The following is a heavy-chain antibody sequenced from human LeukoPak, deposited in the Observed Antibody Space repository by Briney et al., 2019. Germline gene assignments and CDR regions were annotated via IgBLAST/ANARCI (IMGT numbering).Heavy chain of an antibody. CDR3: AAADYGDYEFDY. CDR2: IIPIFGTA. V-gene: IGHV1-69*13. D-gene: IGHD4-17*01. Sequence: SVTVSCKASGGTFSSYAISWVRQAPGQGLEWMGGIIPIFGTANYAQKFQGRVTITADESTSTAYMELSSLRSEDTAVYYCAAADYGDYEFDYWGQGTLVTVSS. J-gene: IGHJ4*02. CDR1: GGTFSSYA.